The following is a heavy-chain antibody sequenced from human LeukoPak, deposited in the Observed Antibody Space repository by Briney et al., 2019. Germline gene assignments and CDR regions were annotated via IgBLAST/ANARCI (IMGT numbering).Heavy chain of an antibody. CDR2: INPNSGGT. CDR3: ARVHTAMVALPGY. J-gene: IGHJ4*02. V-gene: IGHV1-2*02. Sequence: ASVKVSFKASGYTFTGYYMHWVRQAPGQGLEWMGWINPNSGGTNYAQKFQGRVTMTRDTSISTAYMELSRLRSDDTAVYYCARVHTAMVALPGYWGQGTLVTVSS. CDR1: GYTFTGYY. D-gene: IGHD5-18*01.